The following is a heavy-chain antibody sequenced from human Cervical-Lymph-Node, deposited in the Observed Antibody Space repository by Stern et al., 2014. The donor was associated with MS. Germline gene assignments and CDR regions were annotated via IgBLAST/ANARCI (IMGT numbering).Heavy chain of an antibody. J-gene: IGHJ4*02. V-gene: IGHV5-51*01. CDR1: GFKFSIYW. Sequence: VQLVESGAELIRPGESLKISCKGSGFKFSIYWIAWVRQMPGKGLEWKGSIYPGDSETSYSPGFQCPVTMSADKSPSTDYMQWSSLNASDSAMYFCARQTTAWASDVWGQGTLVTVSS. D-gene: IGHD1-14*01. CDR2: IYPGDSET. CDR3: ARQTTAWASDV.